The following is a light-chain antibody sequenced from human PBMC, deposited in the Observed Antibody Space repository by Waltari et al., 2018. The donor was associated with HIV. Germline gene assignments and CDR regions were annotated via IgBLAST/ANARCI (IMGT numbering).Light chain of an antibody. CDR2: RNN. CDR1: SSNIGSNA. J-gene: IGLJ3*02. Sequence: QSVLTQPPSASGTPGPRVTISCSGSSSNIGSNAIYWYQQLPGPAPKLLIYRNNQRPSGVPDRFSGSKSGTSASLAISGLRSDDEADYYCAVWDDSLSGPVFGGGTKLTVL. CDR3: AVWDDSLSGPV. V-gene: IGLV1-47*01.